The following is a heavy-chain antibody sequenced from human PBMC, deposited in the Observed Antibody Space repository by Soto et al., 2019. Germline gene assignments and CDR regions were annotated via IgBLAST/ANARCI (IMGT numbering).Heavy chain of an antibody. V-gene: IGHV4-61*01. CDR2: IYYSGST. D-gene: IGHD6-13*01. Sequence: ETLSLTCTVSGGSVSSGSYYWSWIRQPPGKGLEWIGYIYYSGSTNYNPSLKSRVTISVDTSKNQFSLKLSSVTAADTAVYYCASGHGSSWTYYYYGMDVWGQGTTVTVSS. CDR3: ASGHGSSWTYYYYGMDV. J-gene: IGHJ6*02. CDR1: GGSVSSGSYY.